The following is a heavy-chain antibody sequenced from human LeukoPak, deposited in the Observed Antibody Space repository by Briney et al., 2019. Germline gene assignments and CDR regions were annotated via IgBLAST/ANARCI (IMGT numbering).Heavy chain of an antibody. Sequence: GGSLRLSCAASGFTFSSYGMHWVRQAPGKGLEWVAVISYDGSNKYYADSVKGRLTISRDNSKNTLYLQMNSLRAEDTAVYYCAKDPQLWASGAFDIWGQGTMVTVSS. D-gene: IGHD5-18*01. CDR2: ISYDGSNK. CDR1: GFTFSSYG. J-gene: IGHJ3*02. CDR3: AKDPQLWASGAFDI. V-gene: IGHV3-30*18.